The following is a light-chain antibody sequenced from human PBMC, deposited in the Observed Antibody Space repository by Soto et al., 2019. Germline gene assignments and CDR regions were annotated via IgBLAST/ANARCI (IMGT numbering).Light chain of an antibody. J-gene: IGKJ4*01. CDR2: KAS. Sequence: DIQMTQSPSTLSGSVGDRVTITCRASQTISSWLAWYQQKPGKAPKLLIYKASTLKSGVPSRFSGSGSGTEFTLTISSLQPEDFATYYCIQDYNYPLTFGGGTKVDI. CDR1: QTISSW. CDR3: IQDYNYPLT. V-gene: IGKV1-5*03.